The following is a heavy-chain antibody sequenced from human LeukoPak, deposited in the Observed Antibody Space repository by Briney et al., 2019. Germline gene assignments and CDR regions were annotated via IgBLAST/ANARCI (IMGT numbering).Heavy chain of an antibody. CDR1: GFTFSTYW. CDR3: TRGYYYESSGPNIPFDY. D-gene: IGHD3-22*01. CDR2: IKSDGSST. J-gene: IGHJ4*02. V-gene: IGHV3-74*01. Sequence: GGSLRLSCGASGFTFSTYWMHWVRQAPGNGLVWLSRIKSDGSSTTYADSVKGRFTISRDNAKNRLYLQMNSLRAEDTAVYYCTRGYYYESSGPNIPFDYWGQGALVIVSS.